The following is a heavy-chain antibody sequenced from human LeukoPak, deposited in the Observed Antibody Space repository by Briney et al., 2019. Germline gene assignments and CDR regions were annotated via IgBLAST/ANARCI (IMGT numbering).Heavy chain of an antibody. Sequence: SVKVSCKASGYTFTSYYMHWVRQAPGQGLEWMGRIIPILGIANYAQKFQGRVTITADKSTSTAYMELSSLRSEDTAVYYCARGSAAGNYWGQGTLVTVSS. D-gene: IGHD6-13*01. J-gene: IGHJ4*02. V-gene: IGHV1-69*04. CDR2: IIPILGIA. CDR3: ARGSAAGNY. CDR1: GYTFTSYY.